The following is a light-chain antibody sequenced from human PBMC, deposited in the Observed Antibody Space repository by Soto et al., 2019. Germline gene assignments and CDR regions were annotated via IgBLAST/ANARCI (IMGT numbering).Light chain of an antibody. CDR1: YRDIDAYNY. V-gene: IGLV2-8*01. CDR3: SSFKGTNSFV. J-gene: IGLJ1*01. Sequence: QSFLGVPPSASGSPRHSYPIPCTGTYRDIDAYNYDYCYQQRPGDAHKLIIYEGSKRPSGVPDRIFASKSGKTASLTVAGLQADDDANYYCSSFKGTNSFVFGTGTKV. CDR2: EGS.